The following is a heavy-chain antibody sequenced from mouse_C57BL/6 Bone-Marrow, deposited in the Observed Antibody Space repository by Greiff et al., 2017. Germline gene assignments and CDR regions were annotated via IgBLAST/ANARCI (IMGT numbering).Heavy chain of an antibody. CDR1: GFTFSSYA. CDR3: TRGDGSGYVGGWFAY. CDR2: ISSGGDYI. V-gene: IGHV5-9-1*02. J-gene: IGHJ3*01. D-gene: IGHD3-2*02. Sequence: DVKLVESGAGLVKPGGSLKLSCAASGFTFSSYAMSWVRQTPEKRLEWVAYISSGGDYIYYADTVKGRFTISRDNARNTLYLQMSSLKSEDTAMYYCTRGDGSGYVGGWFAYWGQGTLVTVSA.